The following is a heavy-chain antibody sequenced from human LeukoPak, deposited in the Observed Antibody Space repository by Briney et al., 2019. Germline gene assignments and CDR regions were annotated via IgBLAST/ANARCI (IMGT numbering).Heavy chain of an antibody. J-gene: IGHJ4*02. D-gene: IGHD5-12*01. CDR1: GGSFSGDY. CDR3: ARVSGYDWESFYYY. V-gene: IGHV4-34*01. CDR2: INQSGSA. Sequence: SETLSLTCAVYGGSFSGDYWSWIRQPPGKGLDWIGKINQSGSANYNPSLKSRVSTSSESFKNQFSLMLGSVTAADTAVYYCARVSGYDWESFYYYWGQETLCSVSS.